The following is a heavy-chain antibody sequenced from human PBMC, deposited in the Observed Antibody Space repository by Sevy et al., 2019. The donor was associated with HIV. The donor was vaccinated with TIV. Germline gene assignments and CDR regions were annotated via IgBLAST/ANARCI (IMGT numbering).Heavy chain of an antibody. Sequence: GGCLRLSCAASEISFSDYYMSWIRQTPGKGLERISYISSGGSIIYYADSVKGRFTISRDNAKNSLYLQMNSLRAEDTAVYYCSRVRYNYGSYYFDYWGQGTLVTVSS. V-gene: IGHV3-11*01. CDR3: SRVRYNYGSYYFDY. CDR1: EISFSDYY. D-gene: IGHD1-1*01. J-gene: IGHJ4*02. CDR2: ISSGGSII.